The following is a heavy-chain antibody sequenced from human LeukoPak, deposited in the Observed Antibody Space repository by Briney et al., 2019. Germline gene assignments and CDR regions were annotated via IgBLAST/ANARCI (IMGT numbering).Heavy chain of an antibody. CDR2: INPSGGRT. Sequence: ASVKVSCKASGYTFTSYYMHWVRQAPGQGLEWMGIINPSGGRTSYAQKFQGRVTMTRDTSTSTVYMELSSLRSEDTAVYYCAGAIAAAASFDYWGQGTLVTVSS. J-gene: IGHJ4*02. V-gene: IGHV1-46*01. CDR3: AGAIAAAASFDY. CDR1: GYTFTSYY. D-gene: IGHD6-13*01.